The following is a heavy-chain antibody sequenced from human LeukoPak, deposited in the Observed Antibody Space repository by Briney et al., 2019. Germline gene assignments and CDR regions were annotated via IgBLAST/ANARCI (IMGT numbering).Heavy chain of an antibody. D-gene: IGHD2-2*01. V-gene: IGHV4-34*01. J-gene: IGHJ6*03. CDR3: AKSGASGCSGTSCAEDYYYYMDV. CDR2: INHSGST. Sequence: SETLSLTCAVYGESFSDYYWSWIRQPPGKGLEWIGEINHSGSTNYNPSLKSRVTISVDTSKNQFSLKLSSVTAADTAVYHCAKSGASGCSGTSCAEDYYYYMDVWGKGTTVTVSS. CDR1: GESFSDYY.